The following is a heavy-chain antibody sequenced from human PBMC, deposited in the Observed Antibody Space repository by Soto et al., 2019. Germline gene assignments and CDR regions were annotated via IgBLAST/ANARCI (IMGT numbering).Heavy chain of an antibody. J-gene: IGHJ3*02. D-gene: IGHD4-17*01. CDR1: GYTFTGYY. CDR2: INPNSGGT. Sequence: XVKVSCKASGYTFTGYYMHWVRHAPGQGLEWMGWINPNSGGTNYAQKFQGWVTMTRDTSISTAYMELSRLRYDDTAVYYCARDGDYRAAKAFDIWGQGTMVTVSS. CDR3: ARDGDYRAAKAFDI. V-gene: IGHV1-2*04.